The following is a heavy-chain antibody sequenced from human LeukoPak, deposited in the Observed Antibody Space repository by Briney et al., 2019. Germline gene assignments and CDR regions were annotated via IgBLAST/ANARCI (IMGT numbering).Heavy chain of an antibody. Sequence: ASVKVSCKASGGTFSSYAISWVRQAPGQGLEWMGGFIPIFGTANYAQKFQGRVTITADESTSTAYMELSSLRSEDTAVYYCARGYGDYFFDYWGQGSLVTVSS. CDR2: FIPIFGTA. CDR1: GGTFSSYA. V-gene: IGHV1-69*01. CDR3: ARGYGDYFFDY. J-gene: IGHJ4*02. D-gene: IGHD4-17*01.